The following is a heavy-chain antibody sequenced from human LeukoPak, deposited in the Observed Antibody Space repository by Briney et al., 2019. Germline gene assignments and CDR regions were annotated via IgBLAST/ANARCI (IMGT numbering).Heavy chain of an antibody. CDR2: INPNSGGT. Sequence: ASVKVSCKASGYTFTGYYMHWVRQAPGQGLEWMGWINPNSGGTNYAQKFQGRVTMTRDTSISTAYMELRRLSSDDTAVYYCARGHWTGLRSDDYYYYGMDVWGQGTTVTVSS. CDR3: ARGHWTGLRSDDYYYYGMDV. V-gene: IGHV1-2*02. J-gene: IGHJ6*02. CDR1: GYTFTGYY. D-gene: IGHD3/OR15-3a*01.